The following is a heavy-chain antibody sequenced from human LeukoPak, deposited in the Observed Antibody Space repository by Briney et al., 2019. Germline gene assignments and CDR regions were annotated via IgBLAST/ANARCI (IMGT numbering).Heavy chain of an antibody. CDR3: AKGYSSGWYSTFDY. D-gene: IGHD6-19*01. CDR2: ISGSDGST. V-gene: IGHV3-23*01. J-gene: IGHJ4*02. CDR1: GFTFGSYA. Sequence: PGGSLRLSCAASGFTFGSYAMSWVRQAPGKGLEWVSAISGSDGSTYYADSVKGRFTISRDNSKNTLYLQMNSLRAEDTAVYYCAKGYSSGWYSTFDYWGQGTLVTVSS.